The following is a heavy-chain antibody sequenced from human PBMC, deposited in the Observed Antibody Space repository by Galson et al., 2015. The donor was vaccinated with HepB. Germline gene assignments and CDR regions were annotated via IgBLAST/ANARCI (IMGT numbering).Heavy chain of an antibody. J-gene: IGHJ6*02. Sequence: PALVKPTQTLTLTCTVSGFSLSNARMGVSWIRQPPGKALEWLAHIFSNDEKSYSTSLKSRLTISKDTSKSQVVLTMTNMDPVDTATYYCARDVAARLGDDYYYYGMDVWGQGTTVTVSS. CDR3: ARDVAARLGDDYYYYGMDV. V-gene: IGHV2-26*01. CDR2: IFSNDEK. D-gene: IGHD6-6*01. CDR1: GFSLSNARMG.